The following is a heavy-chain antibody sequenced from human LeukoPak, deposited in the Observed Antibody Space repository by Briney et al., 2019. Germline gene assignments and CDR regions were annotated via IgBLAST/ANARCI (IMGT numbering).Heavy chain of an antibody. CDR3: AKDTEYYDISTGYYQPGDY. J-gene: IGHJ4*02. CDR1: GFTFSSYA. D-gene: IGHD3-9*01. CDR2: ISGSGGST. V-gene: IGHV3-23*01. Sequence: GGSLRLSCAASGFTFSSYAMSWVRQAPGKGLEWVSAISGSGGSTYYADSVKGRFTISRDNSKNTLYLQMNSLRAEDTAVYYCAKDTEYYDISTGYYQPGDYWGQGTLVTVSS.